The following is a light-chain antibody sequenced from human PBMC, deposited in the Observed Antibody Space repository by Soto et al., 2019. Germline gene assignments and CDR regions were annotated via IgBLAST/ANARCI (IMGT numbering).Light chain of an antibody. J-gene: IGLJ2*01. CDR3: TSYAGSNNVI. V-gene: IGLV2-8*01. CDR2: EVY. Sequence: QSVLTQPPSASGSPGQSVTISCTGTSSDVGAYNYVSWYQHHPGKAPKLLIYEVYKRASGVPDRFSGFKSGNTASLLVSGLQAEDEADYYSTSYAGSNNVIFGGGTQLTVL. CDR1: SSDVGAYNY.